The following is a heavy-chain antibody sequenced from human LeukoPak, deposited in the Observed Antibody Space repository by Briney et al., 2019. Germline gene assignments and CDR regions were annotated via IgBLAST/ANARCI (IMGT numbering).Heavy chain of an antibody. CDR3: TTWPYSSGWYRGY. V-gene: IGHV3-15*01. Sequence: PGGSLRLSCAASGFTFSNAWMSWVRQAPGKGLEWVGRIKSKTDGGTTDYAAPVKGRFTISRDDSKNTLYLQMNSLKTEDTAVYYCTTWPYSSGWYRGYWGQGTLVTVSS. D-gene: IGHD6-19*01. CDR2: IKSKTDGGTT. CDR1: GFTFSNAW. J-gene: IGHJ4*02.